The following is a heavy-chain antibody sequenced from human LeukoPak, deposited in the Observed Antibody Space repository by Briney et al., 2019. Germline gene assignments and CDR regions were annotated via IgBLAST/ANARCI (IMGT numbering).Heavy chain of an antibody. CDR2: IRGGGDT. J-gene: IGHJ4*02. CDR1: GFTFTNNA. Sequence: GGSLRLSCAASGFTFTNNALSWFRQAPGKGLEWVSDIRGGGDTYYSESVKGGFTISRDNSKNTLYLQMNSLRAEDTALYYASGHGSNSYWGQGTLVTVSS. CDR3: SGHGSNSY. D-gene: IGHD6-13*01. V-gene: IGHV3-23*01.